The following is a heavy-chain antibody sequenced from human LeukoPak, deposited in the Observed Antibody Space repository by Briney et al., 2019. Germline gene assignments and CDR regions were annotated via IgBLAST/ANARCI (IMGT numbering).Heavy chain of an antibody. CDR2: IIPIFGTA. V-gene: IGHV1-69*01. J-gene: IGHJ4*02. CDR3: ARDYYDILTGYYNPSGNDY. D-gene: IGHD3-9*01. CDR1: GGTFSSYA. Sequence: SVKVSCKASGGTFSSYAISWVRQAPGQGLEWMGGIIPIFGTANYAQKFQGRVTITADESTSTAYMELSSLRSEDTAVYYCARDYYDILTGYYNPSGNDYWGQGTLVTVSS.